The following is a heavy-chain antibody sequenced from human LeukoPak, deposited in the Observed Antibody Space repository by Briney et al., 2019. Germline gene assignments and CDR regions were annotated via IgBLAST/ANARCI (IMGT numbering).Heavy chain of an antibody. CDR3: AKVGVAGDYYYYYMDV. J-gene: IGHJ6*03. V-gene: IGHV3-43D*03. D-gene: IGHD6-19*01. Sequence: GGSLRLSCAASGFTFDDYAMHWVRQAPGKGLEWVSLISWDGGSTYYADSVKGRFTISRDSSKNSLYLQMNSLRAEDTALYYCAKVGVAGDYYYYYMDVWGKGTTVTVSS. CDR1: GFTFDDYA. CDR2: ISWDGGST.